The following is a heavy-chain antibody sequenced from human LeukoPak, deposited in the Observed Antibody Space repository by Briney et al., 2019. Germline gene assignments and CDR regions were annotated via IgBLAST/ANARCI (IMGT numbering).Heavy chain of an antibody. CDR2: IRHDGSDE. Sequence: GGSLRLSCAASGFIFSSYGMHWVRQAPGKGLEWVAFIRHDGSDEYYADSVKGRFTISRDNSKNTLYLQMNSLRTEDAAVYYCARQVSLRGYNPGYWGQGTLVTVSS. J-gene: IGHJ4*02. CDR3: ARQVSLRGYNPGY. D-gene: IGHD5-24*01. CDR1: GFIFSSYG. V-gene: IGHV3-30*02.